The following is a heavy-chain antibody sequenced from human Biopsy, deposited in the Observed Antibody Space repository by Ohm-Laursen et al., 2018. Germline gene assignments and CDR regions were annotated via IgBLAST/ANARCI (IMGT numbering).Heavy chain of an antibody. CDR3: ARTPIAIFSAGLVYRHRRHLQGMDV. CDR2: VDWDDHE. J-gene: IGHJ6*02. V-gene: IGHV2-70*11. Sequence: TQTLTLTGSFSGFSLSAPGMCVSWIRQAPGKALEWLARVDWDDHEDYSASLQTRLSLSKDTSSNQVVLTLTNVGPEDTATYHCARTPIAIFSAGLVYRHRRHLQGMDVWGQGIAVTVSS. D-gene: IGHD3-3*01. CDR1: GFSLSAPGMC.